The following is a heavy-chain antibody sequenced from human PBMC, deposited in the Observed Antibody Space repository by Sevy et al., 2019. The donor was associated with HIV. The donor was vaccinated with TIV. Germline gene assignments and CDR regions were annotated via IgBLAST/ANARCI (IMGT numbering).Heavy chain of an antibody. CDR1: GFTFSSYE. Sequence: GGSLRLSCAASGFTFSSYEMNWVRQAPGKGLEWVGFIRSKAYGGTTEYAASVKGRFTISRDDSKSIAYLQMNSLKTEDTAVYYWTRMKGKGGYDSPETFWGQGTLVTVSS. J-gene: IGHJ4*02. D-gene: IGHD5-12*01. CDR3: TRMKGKGGYDSPETF. V-gene: IGHV3-49*04. CDR2: IRSKAYGGTT.